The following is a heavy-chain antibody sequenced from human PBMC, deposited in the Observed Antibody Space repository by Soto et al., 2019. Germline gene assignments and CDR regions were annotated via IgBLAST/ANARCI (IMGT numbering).Heavy chain of an antibody. V-gene: IGHV1-69*08. CDR3: AREGDNYGDYGGQKYYYYGMDV. D-gene: IGHD4-17*01. CDR1: GGTFSSYT. CDR2: MIPILGIA. Sequence: QVQLVQSGAEVKKAGSSVKVSCKASGGTFSSYTISWVRQAPGQGLEWMGRMIPILGIANYAQKFQGRVTITADKSTSTAYMELSSLRSEDTAVYYCAREGDNYGDYGGQKYYYYGMDVWGQGTTVTVSS. J-gene: IGHJ6*02.